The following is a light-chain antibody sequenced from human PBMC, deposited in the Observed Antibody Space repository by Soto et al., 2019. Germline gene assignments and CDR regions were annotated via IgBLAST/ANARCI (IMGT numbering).Light chain of an antibody. V-gene: IGKV1-39*01. CDR2: AAS. J-gene: IGKJ5*01. CDR3: QQSYSSRIT. Sequence: DVQMTQSPSSLSASVGDRVTITCRASQSISDFLNWYQQKPGKAPKLLIYAASNLQSGVPSRFSGSGSGSDFTLTISSLQPEDSATYYCQQSYSSRITFGQGTRLEIK. CDR1: QSISDF.